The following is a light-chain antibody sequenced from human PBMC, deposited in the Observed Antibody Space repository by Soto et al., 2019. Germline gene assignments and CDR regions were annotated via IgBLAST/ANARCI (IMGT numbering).Light chain of an antibody. CDR2: AAS. CDR3: LQDNNDPLT. J-gene: IGKJ4*01. V-gene: IGKV1-6*01. CDR1: QGIRND. Sequence: AVQMTQSPSSLSASVGDRVTITCQASQGIRNDLGWYQQKPGKAPKLLIYAASRLQSGVPSRFSGSGSGTDCTLTISSLQPEDVATYYCLQDNNDPLTFGGGTKVEIK.